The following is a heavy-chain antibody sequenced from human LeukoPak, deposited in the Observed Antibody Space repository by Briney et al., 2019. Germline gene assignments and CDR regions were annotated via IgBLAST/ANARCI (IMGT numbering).Heavy chain of an antibody. V-gene: IGHV3-11*01. D-gene: IGHD6-13*01. CDR1: GVTFSDYD. CDR3: AARQGSWAHFDY. Sequence: GASLRLSWAASGVTFSDYDVNWIRKAPWKGLEWVLYISSSDTTIYYTDSVRGRFTISRDNAKNSLYLQMNSLRAEDTAMYYCAARQGSWAHFDYWGQGTLVTVSS. J-gene: IGHJ4*02. CDR2: ISSSDTTI.